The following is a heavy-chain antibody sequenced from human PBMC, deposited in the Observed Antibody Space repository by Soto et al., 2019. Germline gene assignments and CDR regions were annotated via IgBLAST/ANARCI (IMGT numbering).Heavy chain of an antibody. D-gene: IGHD1-26*01. CDR1: GFTFSSYG. V-gene: IGHV3-23*01. Sequence: EMQVLESGGGLVQPGGSLRLSCAASGFTFSSYGMHWVRQAPGKGLEWVSGIRSDGDTTYNADSVKGRFTVSRDTSKNTVDLQMNSLRAEDTAVYYCAKGKGVGATPDGANCWGQGTLVTVSS. CDR3: AKGKGVGATPDGANC. CDR2: IRSDGDTT. J-gene: IGHJ4*02.